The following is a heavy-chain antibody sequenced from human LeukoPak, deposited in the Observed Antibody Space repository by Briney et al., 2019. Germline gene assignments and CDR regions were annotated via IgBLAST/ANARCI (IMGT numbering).Heavy chain of an antibody. V-gene: IGHV3-21*01. CDR2: ISRTSAYI. CDR1: GLNYSSYA. D-gene: IGHD2-2*01. Sequence: GESVRLFCLACGLNYSSYALKWVHQAPAKGVAGVSAISRTSAYIYQSDSVKGRFTISRDNAKNSVFLQMDSLRAEDTAVYYCARDERKYCSDSSCYPGDYWGQGTLVTVSS. J-gene: IGHJ4*02. CDR3: ARDERKYCSDSSCYPGDY.